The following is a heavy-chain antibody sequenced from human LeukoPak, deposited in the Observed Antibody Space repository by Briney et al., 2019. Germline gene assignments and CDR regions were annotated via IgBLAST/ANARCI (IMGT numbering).Heavy chain of an antibody. CDR2: TCYRSKWYN. CDR3: ARETVAGISDY. J-gene: IGHJ4*02. CDR1: GDSVSSNSAS. D-gene: IGHD6-19*01. Sequence: SQTLSLTCAISGDSVSSNSASWNWIRQPPSRGLEWLGRTCYRSKWYNDYALSVKSRITINPDTSKNQFSLQLNSVTPEDTAVYYCARETVAGISDYWGQGTLVTVSS. V-gene: IGHV6-1*01.